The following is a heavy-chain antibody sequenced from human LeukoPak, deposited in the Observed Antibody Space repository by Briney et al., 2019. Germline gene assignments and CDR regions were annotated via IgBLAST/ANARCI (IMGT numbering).Heavy chain of an antibody. V-gene: IGHV4-59*08. J-gene: IGHJ6*02. CDR3: ARQLSLYGDYARYGMDV. Sequence: KPSETLSLTCTVSGDSMRSYFWSWIRQPPGKGLEWIGYIYYSGAINYNPFLKSRVTISVDASKNKFSLNLNSVTAADTAVYYCARQLSLYGDYARYGMDVWGQGTTVTVSS. CDR2: IYYSGAI. CDR1: GDSMRSYF. D-gene: IGHD4-17*01.